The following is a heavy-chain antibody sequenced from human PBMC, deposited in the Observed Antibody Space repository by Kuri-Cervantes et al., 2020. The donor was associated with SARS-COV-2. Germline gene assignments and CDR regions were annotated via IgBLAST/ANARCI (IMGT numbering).Heavy chain of an antibody. D-gene: IGHD2-2*01. V-gene: IGHV1-69*13. CDR2: IIPIFGTA. J-gene: IGHJ6*03. CDR1: GGTFSSYA. CDR3: ASSRLDCSSTSCPTGYYYYMDV. Sequence: SVKVSCKASGGTFSSYAISWVRQAPGQGLEWMGGIIPIFGTANYAQKFQGRVTITADESTSTAYMELSSLRSEDTAVYYCASSRLDCSSTSCPTGYYYYMDVWGKGTTATVSS.